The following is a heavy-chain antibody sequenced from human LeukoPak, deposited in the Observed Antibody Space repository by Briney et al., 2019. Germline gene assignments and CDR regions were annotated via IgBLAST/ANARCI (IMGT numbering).Heavy chain of an antibody. D-gene: IGHD4-17*01. CDR3: ARDQHGVTTRWFDP. V-gene: IGHV1-18*04. J-gene: IGHJ5*02. Sequence: ASAKVSCKASGYTFTSYGISWVRQAPGQGLEWMGWISAYNGNTNYAQKLQGRVTMTTDTSTSTAYMELRSLRSDDTAVYYCARDQHGVTTRWFDPWGQGTLVTVSS. CDR1: GYTFTSYG. CDR2: ISAYNGNT.